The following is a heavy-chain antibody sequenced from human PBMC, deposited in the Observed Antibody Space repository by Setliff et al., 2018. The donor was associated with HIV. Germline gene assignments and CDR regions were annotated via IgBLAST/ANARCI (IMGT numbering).Heavy chain of an antibody. CDR1: GGSIRSSSSY. CDR2: ICNTGSI. Sequence: SETLSLTCTVSGGSIRSSSSYWGWIRQPPGKGLEWIGSICNTGSIHYNPSLESRVTISVDTSRNQFSLKVNSVTAADTAVYYCARGARLLAGYSDRWDYYYMAVWGKGTTVTVSS. CDR3: ARGARLLAGYSDRWDYYYMAV. D-gene: IGHD6-13*01. V-gene: IGHV4-39*07. J-gene: IGHJ6*03.